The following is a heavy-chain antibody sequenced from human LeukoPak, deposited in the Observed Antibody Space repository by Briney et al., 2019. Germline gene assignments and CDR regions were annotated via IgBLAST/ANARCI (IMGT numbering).Heavy chain of an antibody. V-gene: IGHV3-11*01. Sequence: GGSLRLSCAASGFNFNIFYMSWVRQAPGKGLEWVSYISSDGSTIYYADSVKGRFTISRDNAKNSLYLQMHSLRAEDTAVYYCARAPGLYDYVWASYRYTGKGYYFDYWGQGILVTVSS. CDR3: ARAPGLYDYVWASYRYTGKGYYFDY. CDR2: ISSDGSTI. CDR1: GFNFNIFY. J-gene: IGHJ4*02. D-gene: IGHD3-16*02.